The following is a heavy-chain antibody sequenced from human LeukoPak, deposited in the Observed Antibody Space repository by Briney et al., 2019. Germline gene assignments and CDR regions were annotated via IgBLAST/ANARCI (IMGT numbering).Heavy chain of an antibody. CDR2: IIPIFGTA. CDR3: ARDLGLKDYYYGMDV. V-gene: IGHV1-69*05. J-gene: IGHJ6*02. D-gene: IGHD3/OR15-3a*01. Sequence: SVKVSCKASGGTFSSYAISWVRQAPGQGLEWMGGIIPIFGTANYAQKFQGRVTITTDESTSTAYMELSSLRSEDTAVYYCARDLGLKDYYYGMDVWGQGTTVTVSS. CDR1: GGTFSSYA.